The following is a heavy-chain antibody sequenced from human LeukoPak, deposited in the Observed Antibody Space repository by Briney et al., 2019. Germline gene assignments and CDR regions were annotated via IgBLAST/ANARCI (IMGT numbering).Heavy chain of an antibody. J-gene: IGHJ6*02. CDR2: IYSGGST. CDR1: GLTVSSNY. V-gene: IGHV3-53*05. D-gene: IGHD3-22*01. CDR3: AKGDYYDSSGYYFNYYGMDV. Sequence: SGGFLRLSCAASGLTVSSNYMSWVRQAPGKGLEWVSVIYSGGSTYYADSVKGRFTISRDNSKNTLYLQMNSLRAEDTAVYYCAKGDYYDSSGYYFNYYGMDVWGQGTTVTVSS.